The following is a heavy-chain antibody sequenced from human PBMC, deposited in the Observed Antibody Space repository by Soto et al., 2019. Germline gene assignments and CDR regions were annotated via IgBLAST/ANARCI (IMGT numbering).Heavy chain of an antibody. CDR2: ISGSGGST. CDR1: GFTFSSYA. Sequence: GGSLRLSCAASGFTFSSYAMSWVRQAPGKGLEWVSAISGSGGSTYYADSVKGRFTISRDNSKNTLYLQMNSLRAEDTAVYYCAKDGRFEQWLVECYFDYWGQGTLVTVSS. D-gene: IGHD6-19*01. CDR3: AKDGRFEQWLVECYFDY. J-gene: IGHJ4*02. V-gene: IGHV3-23*01.